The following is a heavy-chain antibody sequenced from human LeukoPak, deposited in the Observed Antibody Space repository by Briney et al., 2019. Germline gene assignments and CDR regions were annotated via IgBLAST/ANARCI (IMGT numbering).Heavy chain of an antibody. CDR3: ARLTGDGYNFGLVY. Sequence: GASVKVSCKASGGTFSSYAISWVRQAPGQGLEWMGGIIPIFGTASYAQKFQGRVTITADESTSTAYMELSSLRSEDTAVYYCARLTGDGYNFGLVYWGQGTLVTVSS. J-gene: IGHJ4*02. CDR1: GGTFSSYA. D-gene: IGHD5-24*01. V-gene: IGHV1-69*13. CDR2: IIPIFGTA.